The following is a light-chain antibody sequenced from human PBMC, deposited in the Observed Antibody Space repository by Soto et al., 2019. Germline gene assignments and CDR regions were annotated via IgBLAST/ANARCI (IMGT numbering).Light chain of an antibody. CDR1: QSITTY. CDR3: QQIYSAPLT. CDR2: SAS. V-gene: IGKV1-39*01. Sequence: IQTPKYTSSRSAFVGDRVPHTYRSRQSITTYLTCCWQKPGKVSKLLSYSASSLQSGVTSRLSCSGSETEFTLSISSLQPEDFAPYFCQQIYSAPLTLGGGSKVDIK. J-gene: IGKJ4*01.